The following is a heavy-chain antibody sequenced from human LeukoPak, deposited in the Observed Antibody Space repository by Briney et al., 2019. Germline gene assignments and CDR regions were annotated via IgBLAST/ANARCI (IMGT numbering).Heavy chain of an antibody. CDR2: ISHSGIT. V-gene: IGHV4-4*02. Sequence: SETLSLTCDVSGGSISSNNWWSWVRQPPGKGPEWIGEISHSGITNYNPSLKSRVTILVDKSKNQFSLKLTSVTAADTAVYYCARVWLLASAGNTFDYWGQGTLVSVSS. CDR3: ARVWLLASAGNTFDY. CDR1: GGSISSNNW. J-gene: IGHJ4*02. D-gene: IGHD6-13*01.